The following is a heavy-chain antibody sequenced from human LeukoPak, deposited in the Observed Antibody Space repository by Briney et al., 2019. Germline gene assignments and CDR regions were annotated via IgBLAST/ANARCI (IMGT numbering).Heavy chain of an antibody. Sequence: EASVKVSFKASGYTFTDYYMHWVQQALGKGLEWMGRVDPEDGETIYAEKFQGRVTITTDTSTDTAYMELSSLRSEDTAVYFCATIFADLGFDYWGQGTLVTVSS. V-gene: IGHV1-69-2*01. CDR2: VDPEDGET. D-gene: IGHD3-3*01. CDR3: ATIFADLGFDY. CDR1: GYTFTDYY. J-gene: IGHJ4*02.